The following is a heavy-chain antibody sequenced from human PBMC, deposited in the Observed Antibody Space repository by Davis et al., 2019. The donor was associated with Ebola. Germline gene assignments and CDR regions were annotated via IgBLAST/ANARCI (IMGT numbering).Heavy chain of an antibody. CDR2: ISYDGSNK. V-gene: IGHV3-30*04. J-gene: IGHJ4*02. CDR1: GFTFSSYA. Sequence: PGGSLRLSCAASGFTFSSYAMHWVRQAPGKGLEWVAVISYDGSNKYYADSVKGRFTISRDNSKKTLYLQMNSLKTEDTAVYYCTAGGQWLVIGSVYWGQGILVTVSS. D-gene: IGHD6-19*01. CDR3: TAGGQWLVIGSVY.